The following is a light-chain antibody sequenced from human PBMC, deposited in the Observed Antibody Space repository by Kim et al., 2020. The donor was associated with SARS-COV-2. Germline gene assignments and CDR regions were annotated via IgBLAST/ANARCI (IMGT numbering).Light chain of an antibody. CDR1: ALPKQY. J-gene: IGLJ3*02. CDR3: QSADSSGRV. Sequence: SVSPVQTARITCSVDALPKQYAYWYQQKPGQAPVLVIYKDSERPSGIPERFSGSSSGTTVTLTISGVQAEDEADYYCQSADSSGRVFGGGTKLTVL. V-gene: IGLV3-25*03. CDR2: KDS.